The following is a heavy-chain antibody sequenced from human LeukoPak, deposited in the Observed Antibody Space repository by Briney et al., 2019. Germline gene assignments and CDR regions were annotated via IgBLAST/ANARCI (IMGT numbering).Heavy chain of an antibody. CDR1: GGSFSGYY. CDR2: IYYSGST. D-gene: IGHD1-26*01. J-gene: IGHJ4*02. CDR3: ARRAIVGATNPRGAFDI. Sequence: SETLSLTCAVYGGSFSGYYWGWIRQPPGKGLEWIGSIYYSGSTYYNPSLKSRVTISVDTSKNQFSLKLSSVTAADTAVYYCARRAIVGATNPRGAFDIWGQGTLVTVSS. V-gene: IGHV4-39*01.